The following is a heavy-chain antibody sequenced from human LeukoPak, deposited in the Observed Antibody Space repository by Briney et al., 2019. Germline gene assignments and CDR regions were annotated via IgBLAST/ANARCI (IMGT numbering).Heavy chain of an antibody. CDR2: INHSGST. D-gene: IGHD1-14*01. V-gene: IGHV4-34*01. CDR3: ARLRYQRDY. J-gene: IGHJ4*02. Sequence: SETLSLTCAVYGGSFSGYYGSWIRQPPGKGLEWIGEINHSGSTNYNPSLKSRVTISVDTSKNQFSLKLSSVTAADTAVYYCARLRYQRDYWGQGTLVTVSS. CDR1: GGSFSGYY.